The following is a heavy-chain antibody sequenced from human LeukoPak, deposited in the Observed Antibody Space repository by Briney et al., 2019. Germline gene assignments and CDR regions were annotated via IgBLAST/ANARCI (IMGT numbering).Heavy chain of an antibody. J-gene: IGHJ6*03. CDR2: IFYSGST. CDR1: SGSISTSNYY. D-gene: IGHD6-13*01. CDR3: ARGGSSSYYYYYYMDV. V-gene: IGHV4-39*07. Sequence: NTSETLSLTCTVSSGSISTSNYYWGWVRQPPGKALEWIGNIFYSGSTYYSPSLKSRVTISLDTSRNQFSLKLNSVTAADTAVYYCARGGSSSYYYYYYMDVWGKGTTVTVSS.